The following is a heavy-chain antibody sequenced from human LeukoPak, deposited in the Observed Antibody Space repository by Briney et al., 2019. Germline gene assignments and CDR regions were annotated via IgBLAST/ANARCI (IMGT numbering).Heavy chain of an antibody. Sequence: SETLSLTCTVSGYSISSGYYWSWIRQPPGKGLEWIGYIYYSGSTDYNPSLKSRVTIAVDTSKNQFSLNLNSVTAADTAVYYCARFLSITLVRGGRYYYMDVWGKGTTVTVSS. V-gene: IGHV4-61*01. CDR2: IYYSGST. CDR3: ARFLSITLVRGGRYYYMDV. CDR1: GYSISSGYY. J-gene: IGHJ6*03. D-gene: IGHD3-10*01.